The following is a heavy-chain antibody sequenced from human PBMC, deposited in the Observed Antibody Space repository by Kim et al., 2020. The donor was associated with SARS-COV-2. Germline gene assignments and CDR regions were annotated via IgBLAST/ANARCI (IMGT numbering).Heavy chain of an antibody. J-gene: IGHJ4*02. D-gene: IGHD5-12*01. CDR2: IKQDGSEK. V-gene: IGHV3-7*03. CDR1: GFTFSSYW. Sequence: GGSLRLSCAASGFTFSSYWMSWVRQAPGKGLEWVANIKQDGSEKYYVDSVKGRFTISRDNAKNSLYLQMNSLRAEDTAVYYCARDGYSGYDYGYGYWGQGTLVTVSS. CDR3: ARDGYSGYDYGYGY.